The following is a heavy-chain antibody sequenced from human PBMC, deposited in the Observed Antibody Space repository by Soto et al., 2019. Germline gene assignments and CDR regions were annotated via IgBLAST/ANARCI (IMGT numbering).Heavy chain of an antibody. J-gene: IGHJ4*02. CDR3: ATGVIWIGYFTVDS. CDR2: FIPVYRTL. D-gene: IGHD3-3*01. Sequence: GDSVKVSCKASGGSFGNSAINWVRQTPGQGLEWLGGFIPVYRTLNYAQRFQGRVTITADESTGTAYMTLSSLASDDTAVYYCATGVIWIGYFTVDSWGQGPRVTVSS. V-gene: IGHV1-69*13. CDR1: GGSFGNSA.